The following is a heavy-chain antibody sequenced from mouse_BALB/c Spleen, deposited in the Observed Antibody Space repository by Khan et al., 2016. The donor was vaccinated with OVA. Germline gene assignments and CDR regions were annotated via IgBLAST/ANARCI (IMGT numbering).Heavy chain of an antibody. CDR3: VRSVTITTVVATDFDD. CDR2: ISYSGRT. CDR1: GYSITSDYA. D-gene: IGHD1-1*01. J-gene: IGHJ2*01. V-gene: IGHV3-2*02. Sequence: EVQLQESGPGLVKPSQSLSLTCTVTGYSITSDYAWNWIRQFPGNKLEWMGYISYSGRTSYNPSLKSRISITRDTSKNQIFLQLNSVTTEDTATYYGVRSVTITTVVATDFDDWGQGTTLTVSS.